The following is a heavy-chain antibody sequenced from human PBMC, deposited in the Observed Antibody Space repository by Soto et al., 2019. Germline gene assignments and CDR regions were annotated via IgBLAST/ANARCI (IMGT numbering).Heavy chain of an antibody. V-gene: IGHV3-43*01. D-gene: IGHD4-4*01. CDR3: AKGGSNYDRRYYYYGMDV. CDR2: ISWDGGST. Sequence: GGSLRLSCAASGFTFDDYTMHWVRQAPGKGLEWVSLISWDGGSTYYADSVKGRFTISRDNSKNSLYLQMNSLRTEDTALYYCAKGGSNYDRRYYYYGMDVWGQGTTVTVSS. J-gene: IGHJ6*02. CDR1: GFTFDDYT.